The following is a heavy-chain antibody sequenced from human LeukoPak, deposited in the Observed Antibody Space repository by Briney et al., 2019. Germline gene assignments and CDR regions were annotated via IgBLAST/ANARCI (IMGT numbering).Heavy chain of an antibody. Sequence: PSETLSLTCTVSGDSISNGSYFWTWIRQPAGKGLEWIGRIYTSGSTNYNPSLKSRVTVSIDTSKNQFSLKLSSVTAADTAVYYCARDLTTTPYNWFDPWGPGTLVTVSS. CDR2: IYTSGST. V-gene: IGHV4-61*02. D-gene: IGHD3-22*01. CDR1: GDSISNGSYF. J-gene: IGHJ5*02. CDR3: ARDLTTTPYNWFDP.